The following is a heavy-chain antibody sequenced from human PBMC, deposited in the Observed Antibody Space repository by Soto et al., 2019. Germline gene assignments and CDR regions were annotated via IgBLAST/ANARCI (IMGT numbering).Heavy chain of an antibody. CDR2: ISAYNGNT. CDR1: GYTFTSYG. CDR3: ARLLGYYDSSGSHPAYFDS. D-gene: IGHD3-22*01. V-gene: IGHV1-18*01. J-gene: IGHJ4*02. Sequence: ASVKVSCKASGYTFTSYGICWVRQAPGQGLEWMGWISAYNGNTNYAQKLQGRVTMATDTSTSTAYMELRSLRSDDTAVYYCARLLGYYDSSGSHPAYFDSWGQGTLVTVSS.